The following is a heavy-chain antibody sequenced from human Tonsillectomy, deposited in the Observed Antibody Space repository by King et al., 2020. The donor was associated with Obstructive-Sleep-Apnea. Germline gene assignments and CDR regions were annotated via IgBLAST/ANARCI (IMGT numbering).Heavy chain of an antibody. Sequence: VQLVESGGGLVQPGGSLRLSCAASGFSFSTYWMSWVRQAPGKGLEWVANINQDGSEKYHLDSVKGRFTISRDNAKNSLYLHMNSLSSEDTAVYYCARDLFRPYYFDFWGQGTLVTVSS. J-gene: IGHJ4*02. CDR3: ARDLFRPYYFDF. D-gene: IGHD6-6*01. CDR1: GFSFSTYW. V-gene: IGHV3-7*03. CDR2: INQDGSEK.